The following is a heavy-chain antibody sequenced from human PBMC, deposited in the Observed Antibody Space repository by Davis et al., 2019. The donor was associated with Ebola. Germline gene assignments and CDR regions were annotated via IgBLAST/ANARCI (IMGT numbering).Heavy chain of an antibody. Sequence: MPSETLSLTCAVSGGSISSSNWWSWVRQPPGKGLEWIGEIYHSGSTNYNPSLKSRVTISVDTSKNQFSLKLSSVTAADTAVYYCARRITIFGVVIIEVGYFDYWGQGTLVTVSS. CDR2: IYHSGST. J-gene: IGHJ4*02. CDR1: GGSISSSNW. CDR3: ARRITIFGVVIIEVGYFDY. V-gene: IGHV4-4*02. D-gene: IGHD3-3*01.